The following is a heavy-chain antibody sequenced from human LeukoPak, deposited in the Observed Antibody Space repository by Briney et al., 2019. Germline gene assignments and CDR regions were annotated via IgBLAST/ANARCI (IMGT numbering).Heavy chain of an antibody. CDR2: VYYSGST. CDR1: GGSISGYY. CDR3: ARGGLLRYFDWFQYYFDY. J-gene: IGHJ4*02. V-gene: IGHV4-59*12. D-gene: IGHD3-9*01. Sequence: SETLSLTCTVSGGSISGYYWSWIRQPPGKGLEWIGYVYYSGSTNSNPSLKSRVTISVDTSKNQFSLKLSSVTAADTAVYYCARGGLLRYFDWFQYYFDYWGQGTLVTVSS.